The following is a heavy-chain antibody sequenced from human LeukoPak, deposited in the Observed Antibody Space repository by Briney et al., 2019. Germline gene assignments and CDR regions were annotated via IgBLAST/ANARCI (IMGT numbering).Heavy chain of an antibody. J-gene: IGHJ4*02. D-gene: IGHD4-17*01. CDR2: VRVAPYGGTT. Sequence: GGSLRLSCTGSGFTFDDFAISWVRQAPGKGLEWLGFVRVAPYGGTTDYAPSVKGRFTISRDDSKSTAYLQMNSLTAEDTAMYYCTRDRRGDYPHFDNWGQGTRVAVSS. CDR1: GFTFDDFA. V-gene: IGHV3-49*04. CDR3: TRDRRGDYPHFDN.